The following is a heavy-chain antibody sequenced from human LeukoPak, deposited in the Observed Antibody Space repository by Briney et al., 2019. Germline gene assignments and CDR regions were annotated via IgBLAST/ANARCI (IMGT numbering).Heavy chain of an antibody. CDR1: GGSISSYY. Sequence: SETLSLTCTVSGGSISSYYWSWIRQPPGKGLEWIGYIYYSGSTNYNPSLKSRVTISVDTSKNQFSLKLSSVTAADTAVYYCASYTPSSSGWYWFDPWGQGTLVTVSS. J-gene: IGHJ5*02. V-gene: IGHV4-59*01. D-gene: IGHD6-19*01. CDR3: ASYTPSSSGWYWFDP. CDR2: IYYSGST.